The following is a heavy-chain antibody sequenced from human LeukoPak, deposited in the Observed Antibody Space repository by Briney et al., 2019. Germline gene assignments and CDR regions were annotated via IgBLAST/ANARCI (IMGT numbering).Heavy chain of an antibody. V-gene: IGHV3-74*01. CDR2: INSDGSST. CDR1: GFTFSSYW. CDR3: ARDKGSGWYGGNWFDP. D-gene: IGHD6-19*01. J-gene: IGHJ5*02. Sequence: GGSLRLSCAASGFTFSSYWMHWVRQAPGKGLVWVSRINSDGSSTSYADSVKGRFTISRDSAKNTLYLQMNSLRAEDTAVYYCARDKGSGWYGGNWFDPWGQGTLVTVSS.